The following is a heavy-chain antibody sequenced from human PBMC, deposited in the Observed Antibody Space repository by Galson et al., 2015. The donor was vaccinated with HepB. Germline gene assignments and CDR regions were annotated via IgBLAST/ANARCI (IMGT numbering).Heavy chain of an antibody. CDR1: GFTFSSHA. CDR3: ARDAFSGSDWHLTYCDY. D-gene: IGHD3-3*02. J-gene: IGHJ4*02. CDR2: SSYDGSKK. V-gene: IGHV3-30-3*01. Sequence: SLRLSCAASGFTFSSHAMHWVRQAPGKGLEWVAVSSYDGSKKYYADSVKGRFTISRDNSMNTLRLQMDGLRAEDTAVYYCARDAFSGSDWHLTYCDYWGQGTLVTVPS.